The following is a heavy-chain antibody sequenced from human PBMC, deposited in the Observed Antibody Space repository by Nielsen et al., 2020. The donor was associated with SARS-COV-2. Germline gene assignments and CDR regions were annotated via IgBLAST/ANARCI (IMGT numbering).Heavy chain of an antibody. Sequence: GESLKISCAASGFTFSSYWMSWVRQAPGKGLEWVANIKQDGSEKYYMDSVKGRFTISRDNAKNSLYLQMNSLRAEDTAVYYCASSVSGYSGYDSPINYYYYYMDVWGKGTTVTVSS. CDR1: GFTFSSYW. CDR2: IKQDGSEK. D-gene: IGHD5-12*01. V-gene: IGHV3-7*03. J-gene: IGHJ6*03. CDR3: ASSVSGYSGYDSPINYYYYYMDV.